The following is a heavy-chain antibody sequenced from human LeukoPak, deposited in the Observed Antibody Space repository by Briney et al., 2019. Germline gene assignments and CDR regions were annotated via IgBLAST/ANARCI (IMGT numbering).Heavy chain of an antibody. CDR2: IFYSGDT. D-gene: IGHD6-13*01. J-gene: IGHJ4*02. Sequence: SETLSLTCTVSGGSISGYHWIWIRQPPGKGLEWIGFIFYSGDTNYNPALRSRVTFSVDTSRSQFSLKLDSVIAADTAVYFCARDVAAAGPYYFDYWGQGTLVTVSS. V-gene: IGHV4-59*01. CDR1: GGSISGYH. CDR3: ARDVAAAGPYYFDY.